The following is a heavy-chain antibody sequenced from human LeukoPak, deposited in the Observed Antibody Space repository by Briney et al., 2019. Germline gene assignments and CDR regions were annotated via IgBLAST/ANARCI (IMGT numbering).Heavy chain of an antibody. D-gene: IGHD4-23*01. J-gene: IGHJ6*03. Sequence: SETLSLTCTVSGGSISSSSYYWGWIRPPPGKGLEWIGSIYYSGSTYYNPSLKSRVTISVDTSKNQFSLKLSSVTAADTAVYYCARDGNGNSSYYYYYMDVWGKGTTVTISS. CDR3: ARDGNGNSSYYYYYMDV. V-gene: IGHV4-39*07. CDR2: IYYSGST. CDR1: GGSISSSSYY.